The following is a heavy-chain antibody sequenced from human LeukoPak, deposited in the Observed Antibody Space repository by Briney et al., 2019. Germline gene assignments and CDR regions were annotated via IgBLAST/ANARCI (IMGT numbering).Heavy chain of an antibody. V-gene: IGHV3-23*01. CDR1: GFTFSNSA. D-gene: IGHD3-3*01. CDR2: LSSSGDST. J-gene: IGHJ4*02. CDR3: AKCVLGVAGHRY. Sequence: GGSLRLSCAASGFTFSNSAMSWIRQAPGKGLEWVSALSSSGDSTYYADSVEGRLTVSRDSSQNTLYLQMNSLRAEDTAVYYCAKCVLGVAGHRYWGQGTLVTVSS.